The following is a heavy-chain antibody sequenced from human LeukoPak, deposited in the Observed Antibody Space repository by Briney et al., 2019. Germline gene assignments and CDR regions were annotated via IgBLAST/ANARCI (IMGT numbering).Heavy chain of an antibody. CDR3: ATLGRAAGNAFDI. V-gene: IGHV4-59*11. Sequence: SETLSLTCSVSGDSMSFQFWSWIRQPPGKGLEWIGHTYYGGSTDYNPSLASRFTVSADTPKNQFSLKLSSVTAADTAVYYSATLGRAAGNAFDIWGQGTVVIVSS. CDR2: TYYGGST. CDR1: GDSMSFQF. D-gene: IGHD1-26*01. J-gene: IGHJ3*02.